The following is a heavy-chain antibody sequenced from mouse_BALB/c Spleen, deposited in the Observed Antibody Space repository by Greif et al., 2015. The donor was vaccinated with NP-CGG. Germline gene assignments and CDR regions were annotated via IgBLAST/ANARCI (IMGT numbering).Heavy chain of an antibody. CDR1: GYTFTNYW. Sequence: QVQLQQSGAELVRPGTSVKMSCKAAGYTFTNYWIGWVKQRPGRGLEWIGDIYPGGGYTNYNEKFKGKATLTADTSSSTAYMQLSGLTSEDSAIYYCARRYYGSSYAMDYWGQGTSVTVSS. CDR3: ARRYYGSSYAMDY. D-gene: IGHD1-1*01. CDR2: IYPGGGYT. J-gene: IGHJ4*01. V-gene: IGHV1-63*02.